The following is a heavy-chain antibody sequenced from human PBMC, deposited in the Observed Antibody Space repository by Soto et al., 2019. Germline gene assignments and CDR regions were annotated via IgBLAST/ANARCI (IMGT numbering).Heavy chain of an antibody. CDR1: GDSVTSQY. CDR3: ASAPGYSSGWYLGAVDY. CDR2: MHYTGFS. Sequence: SETLSLTCSFSGDSVTSQYLTWIRQSPEKGLEWIAYMHYTGFSHYNPSLKSRLTISIDKSKNQFSLKLSSVTAADTDVYYCASAPGYSSGWYLGAVDYWGQGTLVTVSS. V-gene: IGHV4-59*02. J-gene: IGHJ4*02. D-gene: IGHD6-19*01.